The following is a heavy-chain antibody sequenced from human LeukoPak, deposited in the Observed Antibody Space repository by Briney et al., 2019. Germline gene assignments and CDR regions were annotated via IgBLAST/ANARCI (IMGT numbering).Heavy chain of an antibody. Sequence: GASVKVSSKASGGTFSSYAISWVRQAPGQGLEWMGGIIPIFGTANYAQKFQGRVTITADESTSTAYMELSSLRSEDTAVYYCATATIGAGNWFDPWGQGTLVTVSS. J-gene: IGHJ5*02. D-gene: IGHD5-12*01. V-gene: IGHV1-69*13. CDR2: IIPIFGTA. CDR1: GGTFSSYA. CDR3: ATATIGAGNWFDP.